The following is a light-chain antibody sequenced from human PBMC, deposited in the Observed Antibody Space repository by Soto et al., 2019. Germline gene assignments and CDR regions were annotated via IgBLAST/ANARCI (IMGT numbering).Light chain of an antibody. V-gene: IGKV1-5*01. CDR1: QSISSW. CDR3: QQLNSYPIT. CDR2: DAS. Sequence: DIQMTQSPSTLSASVGDRVTITCRASQSISSWLAWYQQKPGKAPKLLIYDASTLESGVPSRFSGSGSGTEFTLTISSLQPEDFATYYCQQLNSYPITFGQVTRLEI. J-gene: IGKJ5*01.